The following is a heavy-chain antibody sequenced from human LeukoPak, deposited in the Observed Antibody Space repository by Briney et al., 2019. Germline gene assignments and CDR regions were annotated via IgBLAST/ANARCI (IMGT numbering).Heavy chain of an antibody. CDR2: INHSGST. CDR3: ARVRSRYYYDSSGYYDYFDY. Sequence: PSETLSLTCAVYGASFSGYYWSWIRQPPGKGLEWIGEINHSGSTNYNPSLKSRVTISVDTSKNQFSLKLSSVTAADTAVYYCARVRSRYYYDSSGYYDYFDYWGQGTLVTVSS. CDR1: GASFSGYY. V-gene: IGHV4-34*01. D-gene: IGHD3-22*01. J-gene: IGHJ4*02.